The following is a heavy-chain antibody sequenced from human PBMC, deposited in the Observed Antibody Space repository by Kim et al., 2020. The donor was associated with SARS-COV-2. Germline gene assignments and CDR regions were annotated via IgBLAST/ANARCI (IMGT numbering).Heavy chain of an antibody. CDR3: VSGGSAALFDY. D-gene: IGHD2-2*01. Sequence: SVKVSCKTSGATFSSYGVNWVRQAPGQGLEWIGGGVPILGSLNYAQNFQGRLSITADESTRTAYMELSSLRSEDTAVYYCVSGGSAALFDYWGQGTLVIVSS. V-gene: IGHV1-69*13. CDR2: GVPILGSL. J-gene: IGHJ4*02. CDR1: GATFSSYG.